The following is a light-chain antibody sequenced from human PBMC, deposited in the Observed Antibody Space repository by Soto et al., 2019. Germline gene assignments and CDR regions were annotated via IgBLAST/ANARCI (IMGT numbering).Light chain of an antibody. V-gene: IGKV3-15*01. CDR1: QGIGDT. CDR2: DSS. CDR3: QRYNTWPLT. Sequence: EIVLTQSPAALSVSPGERVTLSCRASQGIGDTLAWYQQKPCQPPRLLIYDSSTRAFGIPIRFSGSRSGTEFILTINGLQFEDFAEYYCQRYNTWPLTFGGVTKVEIK. J-gene: IGKJ4*01.